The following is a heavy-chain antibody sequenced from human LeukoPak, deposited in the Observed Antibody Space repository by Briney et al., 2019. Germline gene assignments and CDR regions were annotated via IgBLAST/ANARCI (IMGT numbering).Heavy chain of an antibody. Sequence: SETLSLTCTVSGGSLSTYYWNWIWQPPGKGLEWIGYIYFSGSTNYNPSLKSRLTISLDTSNNQFSLKLSSVTAADTAVYYCASTSGYCSGGNCYSAFDYWGQGTLVTVS. CDR3: ASTSGYCSGGNCYSAFDY. V-gene: IGHV4-59*01. D-gene: IGHD2-15*01. CDR2: IYFSGST. CDR1: GGSLSTYY. J-gene: IGHJ4*02.